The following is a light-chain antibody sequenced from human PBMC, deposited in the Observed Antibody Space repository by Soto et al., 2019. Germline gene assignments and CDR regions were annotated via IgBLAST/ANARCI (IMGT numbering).Light chain of an antibody. CDR2: AAS. Sequence: DIKMTQSPSSLSASVGDRVTITCRASQSISSYLNWYQQKPGKAPKLLIYAASSLQSGVPSRFSGSGSGTDFTLTISSLQPEDFATYYCQQYETFSGTFGPGSKVDI. CDR1: QSISSY. J-gene: IGKJ1*01. CDR3: QQYETFSGT. V-gene: IGKV1-39*01.